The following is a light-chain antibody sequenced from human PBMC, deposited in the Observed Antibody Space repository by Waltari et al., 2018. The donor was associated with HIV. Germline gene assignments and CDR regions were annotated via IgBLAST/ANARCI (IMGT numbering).Light chain of an antibody. CDR3: NSRDSSGNRLVI. J-gene: IGLJ2*01. V-gene: IGLV3-19*01. Sequence: SSEVTQDPTVSVALGQTVRITCQGDSLSNYFPSWSQQKPGQAPVLVIYGENNRPSGIPDRFSGSTSGNTASLIITGAQAEDEAEYYCNSRDSSGNRLVIFGGGTKLTVL. CDR2: GEN. CDR1: SLSNYF.